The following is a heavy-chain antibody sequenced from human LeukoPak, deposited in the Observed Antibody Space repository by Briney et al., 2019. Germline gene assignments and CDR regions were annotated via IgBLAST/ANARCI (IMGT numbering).Heavy chain of an antibody. V-gene: IGHV4-4*07. CDR3: TKGSSYNWNLFDH. J-gene: IGHJ4*02. D-gene: IGHD1-20*01. CDR1: GGSMSDFY. Sequence: SETLSLTCTVSGGSMSDFYWSWIRQPAGKGLEWGGRISASGTTEHNPSLKRRLTMSVDTSKIQVSLRLSSVTAADTAMYYCTKGSSYNWNLFDHWGQGALVTVSS. CDR2: ISASGTT.